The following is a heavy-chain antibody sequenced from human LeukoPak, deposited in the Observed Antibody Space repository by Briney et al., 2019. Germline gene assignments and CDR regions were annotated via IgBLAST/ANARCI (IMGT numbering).Heavy chain of an antibody. D-gene: IGHD6-19*01. CDR1: GYSFTSYW. CDR2: IYPGDSDT. J-gene: IGHJ4*02. Sequence: GESLKISCKGSGYSFTSYWIGWVRQMPGKGLEWMEIIYPGDSDTRYSPSFQGQVTISADKSISTAYLQWSSLKASDTAMYYCARRPVAGYSSGWYYFDYWGQGTLVTVSS. CDR3: ARRPVAGYSSGWYYFDY. V-gene: IGHV5-51*01.